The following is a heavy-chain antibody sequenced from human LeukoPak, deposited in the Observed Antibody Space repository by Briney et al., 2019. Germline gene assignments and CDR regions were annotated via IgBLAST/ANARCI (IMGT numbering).Heavy chain of an antibody. CDR2: IYYNGST. V-gene: IGHV4-39*01. J-gene: IGHJ4*02. D-gene: IGHD3-22*01. Sequence: KASETLSLTCTASGGSISSSSYYWGWIRQPPGKGLEWIGSIYYNGSTYYNPSLKSRVTISVDTSKNQFSLKLSSVTAADTAVYYCARSPATYYYDSSDYWGQGTLVTVSS. CDR1: GGSISSSSYY. CDR3: ARSPATYYYDSSDY.